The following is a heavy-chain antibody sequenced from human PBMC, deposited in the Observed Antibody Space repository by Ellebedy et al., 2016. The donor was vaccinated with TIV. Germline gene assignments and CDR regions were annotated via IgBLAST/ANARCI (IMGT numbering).Heavy chain of an antibody. D-gene: IGHD3-22*01. CDR2: IYYSGST. CDR3: ARQALYYYDARTERDDAFDI. V-gene: IGHV4-61*01. CDR1: GGSVSSGSYY. Sequence: SETLSLXXTVSGGSVSSGSYYWSWIRQPPGKGLEWIGYIYYSGSTYYNPSLKSRVTISVDTSKNQFSLKLSSVTAADTAVYYCARQALYYYDARTERDDAFDIWGQGTMVTVSS. J-gene: IGHJ3*02.